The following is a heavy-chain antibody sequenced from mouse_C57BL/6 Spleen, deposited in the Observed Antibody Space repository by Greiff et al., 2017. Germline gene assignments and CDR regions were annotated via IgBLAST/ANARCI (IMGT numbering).Heavy chain of an antibody. J-gene: IGHJ4*01. Sequence: DVQLQESGPGLVKPSQSLSLTCSVTGYSITSGYYWNWIRQFPGNKLEWMGYISYDGSNNYNPSLKNRISITRDTSKNQFFLKLNSVTTEDTATYYCASIYYGNYMNYAMDYWGQGTSVTVSS. CDR1: GYSITSGYY. D-gene: IGHD2-1*01. V-gene: IGHV3-6*01. CDR3: ASIYYGNYMNYAMDY. CDR2: ISYDGSN.